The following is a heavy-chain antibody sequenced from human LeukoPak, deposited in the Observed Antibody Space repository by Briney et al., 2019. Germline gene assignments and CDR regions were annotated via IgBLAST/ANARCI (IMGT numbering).Heavy chain of an antibody. Sequence: GSLRLSCAASGFIVTANYMSWVRQAPGKGLEWVSVIYSGGTTYYADFVKGRFTISRDSSKNTLYLQMNSLRVEDTAMYFCARDSRAVTGSWSDLWGRGTLVTVSS. CDR3: ARDSRAVTGSWSDL. J-gene: IGHJ5*02. D-gene: IGHD6-19*01. CDR2: IYSGGTT. V-gene: IGHV3-53*01. CDR1: GFIVTANY.